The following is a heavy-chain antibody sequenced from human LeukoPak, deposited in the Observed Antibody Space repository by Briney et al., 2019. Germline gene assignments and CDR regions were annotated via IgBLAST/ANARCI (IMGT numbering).Heavy chain of an antibody. CDR3: AREPDTYYDFWSGPRGGPGY. J-gene: IGHJ4*02. CDR2: INTDGSST. CDR1: GFTFSSYW. V-gene: IGHV3-74*01. D-gene: IGHD3-3*01. Sequence: GRSLRLSCAASGFTFSSYWMHWVRQAPGKGLVWVSRINTDGSSTSYADSVKGRFTISRDNAKNTLYLQMNSLRAEDTAVYYCAREPDTYYDFWSGPRGGPGYGGQGPLVTVPS.